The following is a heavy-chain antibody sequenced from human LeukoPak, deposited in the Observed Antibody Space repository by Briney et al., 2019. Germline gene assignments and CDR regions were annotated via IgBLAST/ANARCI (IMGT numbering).Heavy chain of an antibody. Sequence: GGSLRLSCAASGFAFSTYWMHWVRQAPGKWLVWVSQINTDGTSTYYADSVKGRLTISRDNAKNTLYLQMNSLRPEDTAVYYCTTGWYRAALDPWGQGTLVTVSS. D-gene: IGHD6-19*01. J-gene: IGHJ5*02. V-gene: IGHV3-74*01. CDR2: INTDGTST. CDR3: TTGWYRAALDP. CDR1: GFAFSTYW.